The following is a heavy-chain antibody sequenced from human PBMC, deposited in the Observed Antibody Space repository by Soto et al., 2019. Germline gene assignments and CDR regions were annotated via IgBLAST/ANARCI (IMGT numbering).Heavy chain of an antibody. Sequence: PSENLSLTCAVYGGSFSGYYWSWIRQPPGKGQEWIGEINHSGSTNYNPSLKSRPTIPVDTSKNQSSLKLSSVTSADTAVYYCASLSTNYYYSMDVWGKGTKLIV. J-gene: IGHJ6*03. V-gene: IGHV4-34*01. CDR3: ASLSTNYYYSMDV. CDR1: GGSFSGYY. CDR2: INHSGST. D-gene: IGHD2-2*01.